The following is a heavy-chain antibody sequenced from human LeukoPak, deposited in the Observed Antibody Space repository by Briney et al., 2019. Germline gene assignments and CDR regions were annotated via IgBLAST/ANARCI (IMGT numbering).Heavy chain of an antibody. V-gene: IGHV4-39*01. CDR1: GXSITSSTYY. CDR3: ARGGGYYDNPFDY. D-gene: IGHD3-22*01. CDR2: IYYSGST. Sequence: SETLSLTCTVSGXSITSSTYYWGWIRQPPGKGLEWIGSIYYSGSTYYNPSLRSRVTISVDTSKNQFSLKLSSVTAADTAVYYCARGGGYYDNPFDYWGQGTLVTVSS. J-gene: IGHJ4*02.